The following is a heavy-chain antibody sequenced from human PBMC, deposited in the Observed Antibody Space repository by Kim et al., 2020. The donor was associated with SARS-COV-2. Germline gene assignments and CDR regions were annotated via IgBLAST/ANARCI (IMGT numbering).Heavy chain of an antibody. CDR2: INGGNGNT. Sequence: ASVKVSCKASGYTFDTYALYWVRQAPGQRFEWMGWINGGNGNTRYSQNFQGRVTITRDTAATTAYMELSSLTFKDTAVYCCAREGSGSYNWLDPWGQGTL. CDR1: GYTFDTYA. CDR3: AREGSGSYNWLDP. J-gene: IGHJ5*02. D-gene: IGHD3-10*01. V-gene: IGHV1-3*01.